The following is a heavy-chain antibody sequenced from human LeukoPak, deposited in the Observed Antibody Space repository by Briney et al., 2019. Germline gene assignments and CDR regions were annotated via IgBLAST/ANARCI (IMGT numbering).Heavy chain of an antibody. CDR3: AKSRGRGSFDP. J-gene: IGHJ5*02. V-gene: IGHV4-38-2*01. D-gene: IGHD5-24*01. CDR2: IYHSGST. CDR1: GYSISSGYY. Sequence: PSETLSLTCAVSGYSISSGYYWGWIRQPPGKGLEWIGSIYHSGSTYYNPSLKSRVTISVDTSKNQFSLKVSSVTAADTAVYHCAKSRGRGSFDPWGQGTLDIVSS.